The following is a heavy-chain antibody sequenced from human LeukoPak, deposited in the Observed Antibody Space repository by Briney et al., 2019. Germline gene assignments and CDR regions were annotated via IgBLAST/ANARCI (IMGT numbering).Heavy chain of an antibody. CDR3: ARVYGSGKIAVKLGVFDI. CDR2: ISSSSSYI. CDR1: GFTFSSYS. D-gene: IGHD3-10*01. J-gene: IGHJ3*02. V-gene: IGHV3-21*01. Sequence: GGSLRLSCTASGFTFSSYSMNWVRQAPGKGLEWVSSISSSSSYIYYADSVKGRFTISGDNAKNSLYLQMNSLRAEDTAVYYCARVYGSGKIAVKLGVFDIWGQGTMVTVSS.